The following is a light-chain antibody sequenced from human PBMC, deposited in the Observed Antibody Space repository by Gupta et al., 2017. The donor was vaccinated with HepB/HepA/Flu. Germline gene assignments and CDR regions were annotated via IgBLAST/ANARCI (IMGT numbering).Light chain of an antibody. J-gene: IGLJ2*01. CDR2: RKN. Sequence: QAGLTQPPSVSKGLGQTATLTCTGNNNNVGNQGAAWLQQNQGHPPKSLSYRKNDRPSGISERFSASNSGNTASLTITGLQPEDEADDYCSAWDSSLNVQVFGGGTKLTVL. V-gene: IGLV10-54*04. CDR1: NNNVGNQG. CDR3: SAWDSSLNVQV.